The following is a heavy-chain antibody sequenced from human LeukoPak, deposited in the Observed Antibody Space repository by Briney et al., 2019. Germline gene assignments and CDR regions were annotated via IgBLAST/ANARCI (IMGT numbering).Heavy chain of an antibody. CDR2: INHSGST. CDR1: GGSFSGYY. V-gene: IGHV4-34*01. Sequence: PSETLSLTCTVYGGSFSGYYWSWIRQPPGKGLAWIGEINHSGSTNYNPSLKSRVTISVDTSKNQFSLKLSSVTAADTAVYYCARQRRVRGAKEVYYYYYMDVWGKGTTVTISS. CDR3: ARQRRVRGAKEVYYYYYMDV. D-gene: IGHD3-10*01. J-gene: IGHJ6*03.